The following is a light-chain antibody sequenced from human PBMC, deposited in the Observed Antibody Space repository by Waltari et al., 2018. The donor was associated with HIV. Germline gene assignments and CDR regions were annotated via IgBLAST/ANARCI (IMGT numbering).Light chain of an antibody. V-gene: IGKV3-15*01. CDR2: GAS. Sequence: EIVMTQSPGTLPVSPGERATLSCRASQSVGSSLAWYKQKPGQAPRLLIYGASARATGIPARISGSGSGTEFTLTISSLQSEDFGVYYCQQYKSWPPWTFGQGTQVEIK. J-gene: IGKJ1*01. CDR1: QSVGSS. CDR3: QQYKSWPPWT.